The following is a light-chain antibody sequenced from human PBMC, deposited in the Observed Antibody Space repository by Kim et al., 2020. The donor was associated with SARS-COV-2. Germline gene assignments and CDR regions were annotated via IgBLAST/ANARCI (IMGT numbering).Light chain of an antibody. V-gene: IGKV1-5*03. J-gene: IGKJ2*01. Sequence: DIQMTQSPSTLSASVGDTVTITCRASQSINIWLAWYQQKPGKAPKLLIYKASSLEGGVPSRFSGSGSGTEFTLTISTLQPDDFATYFCQQYDSHPYTFGQGTKLEI. CDR1: QSINIW. CDR3: QQYDSHPYT. CDR2: KAS.